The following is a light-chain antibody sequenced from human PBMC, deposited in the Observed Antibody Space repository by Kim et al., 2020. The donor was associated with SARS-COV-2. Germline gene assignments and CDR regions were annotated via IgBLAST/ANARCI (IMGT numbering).Light chain of an antibody. CDR2: LGS. CDR3: MQALQALRS. V-gene: IGKV2-28*01. Sequence: EAASNSGRSGQSLLQINGNNYLDWYLQKPGQSPQLLIYLGSNRASGVHDRFSSSVSGTDFTLIISRVEAEDVRVYYCMQALQALRSLGQGTKLEIK. CDR1: QSLLQINGNNY. J-gene: IGKJ2*03.